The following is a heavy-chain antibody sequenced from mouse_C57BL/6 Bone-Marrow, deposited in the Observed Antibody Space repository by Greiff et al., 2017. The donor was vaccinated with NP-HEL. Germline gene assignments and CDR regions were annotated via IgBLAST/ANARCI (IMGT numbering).Heavy chain of an antibody. V-gene: IGHV1-5*01. D-gene: IGHD1-1*01. J-gene: IGHJ3*01. CDR2: IYPGNSDT. CDR1: GYTFTSYW. Sequence: VQLQQSGTVLARPGASVKMSCKTSGYTFTSYWMHWVKQRPGQGLEWIGAIYPGNSDTSYNQKFKGKAKLTAVTSASTAYMELSSLTNEDSAVYYCTKDYYGNSLFAYWGQGTLVTVSA. CDR3: TKDYYGNSLFAY.